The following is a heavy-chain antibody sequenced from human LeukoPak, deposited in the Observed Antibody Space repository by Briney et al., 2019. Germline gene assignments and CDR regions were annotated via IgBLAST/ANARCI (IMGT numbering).Heavy chain of an antibody. D-gene: IGHD4-17*01. CDR1: RFSFSAYP. Sequence: GGSLRLSCAASRFSFSAYPMGWVRRAPGRGLEWVSGISGSGGSTYYADSVKGRFTISRDSSKNTLYLQMNSLRAEDTAVYYCAKIGGGDRMNYWGQGTLVTVSS. V-gene: IGHV3-23*01. J-gene: IGHJ4*02. CDR3: AKIGGGDRMNY. CDR2: ISGSGGST.